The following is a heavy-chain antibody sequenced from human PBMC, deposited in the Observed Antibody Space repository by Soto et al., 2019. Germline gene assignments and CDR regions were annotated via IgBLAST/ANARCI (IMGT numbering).Heavy chain of an antibody. D-gene: IGHD7-27*01. CDR2: MSPNSGKT. Sequence: QVQLVQSGAEVKKPGASVKVSCKASGYTFTSYDINWMRQATGQGLDWLGWMSPNSGKTGYSKKFQGRIMMTGDTSTSTAYMELSSLTDEDTAIYYCGRNTWGTGDFDYWCHGALVTVSS. J-gene: IGHJ4*01. CDR3: GRNTWGTGDFDY. CDR1: GYTFTSYD. V-gene: IGHV1-8*01.